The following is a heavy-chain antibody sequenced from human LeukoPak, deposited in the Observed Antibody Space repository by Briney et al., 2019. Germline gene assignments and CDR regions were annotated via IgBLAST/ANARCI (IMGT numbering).Heavy chain of an antibody. CDR3: ARLRTYYDFWSGYYDWFDP. J-gene: IGHJ5*02. Sequence: ASVKVSCKASGYTFPSYFMHWVRQAPGQGLEWMGIINPTGGSTTYAQKFQGRVTMTRDTSTSTVYMELSSLRSEDTAVYYCARLRTYYDFWSGYYDWFDPWGQGTLVTVSS. V-gene: IGHV1-46*01. D-gene: IGHD3-3*01. CDR2: INPTGGST. CDR1: GYTFPSYF.